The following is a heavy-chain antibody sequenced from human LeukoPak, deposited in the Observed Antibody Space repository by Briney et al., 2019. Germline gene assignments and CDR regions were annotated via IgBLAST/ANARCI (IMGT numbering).Heavy chain of an antibody. J-gene: IGHJ4*02. CDR3: ARLGGVLVVFDY. Sequence: KPSETLSLTCTVSGGSISSSSYYWGWIRQPPGKGLEWIGSIYYSGSTYYNPSLKSRVTISVDTSKNQFSLKLSSVTAADTAVYYCARLGGVLVVFDYWGQGTLVTVSS. CDR2: IYYSGST. CDR1: GGSISSSSYY. D-gene: IGHD2-21*01. V-gene: IGHV4-39*01.